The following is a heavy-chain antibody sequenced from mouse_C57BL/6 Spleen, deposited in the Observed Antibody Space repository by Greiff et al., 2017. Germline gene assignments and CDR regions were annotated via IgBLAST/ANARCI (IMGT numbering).Heavy chain of an antibody. CDR2: INPNYGTT. CDR3: ARGSYAYYAMDY. V-gene: IGHV1-39*01. D-gene: IGHD2-12*01. CDR1: GYSFTGYN. Sequence: VQLQQSGAELVKPGASVKISCKASGYSFTGYNMTWVKQSNGKSLEWIGVINPNYGTTSYNQKFKGKATLTVDQSSSPAYMHLNSMTYDDAAVYCCARGSYAYYAMDYWGQGTSVTVSS. J-gene: IGHJ4*01.